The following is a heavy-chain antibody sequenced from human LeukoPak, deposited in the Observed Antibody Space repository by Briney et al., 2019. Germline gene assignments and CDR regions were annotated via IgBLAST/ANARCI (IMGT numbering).Heavy chain of an antibody. Sequence: ASVKVSCKASGYTFTSYGISWVRQAPGQGPEWMGWISAYNGNTNYAQKLQGRVTMTTDTSTSTAYTELRSLRSDDTAVYYCARGGYYGSGNDFRFDPWGQGTLVTVSS. J-gene: IGHJ5*02. D-gene: IGHD3-10*01. V-gene: IGHV1-18*01. CDR2: ISAYNGNT. CDR3: ARGGYYGSGNDFRFDP. CDR1: GYTFTSYG.